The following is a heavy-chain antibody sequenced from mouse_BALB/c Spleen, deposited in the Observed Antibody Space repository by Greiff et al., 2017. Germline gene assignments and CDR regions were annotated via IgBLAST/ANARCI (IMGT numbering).Heavy chain of an antibody. V-gene: IGHV1-14*01. D-gene: IGHD2-2*01. J-gene: IGHJ2*01. Sequence: VQLQQSGPELVKPGASVKMSCKASGYTFTSYVMHWVKQKPGQGLEWIGYINPYNDGTKYNEKFKGKATLTSDKSSSTAYMELSSLTSEDSAVYYCARGVDYGYDELNYFDDWGQGTTLTVSS. CDR2: INPYNDGT. CDR1: GYTFTSYV. CDR3: ARGVDYGYDELNYFDD.